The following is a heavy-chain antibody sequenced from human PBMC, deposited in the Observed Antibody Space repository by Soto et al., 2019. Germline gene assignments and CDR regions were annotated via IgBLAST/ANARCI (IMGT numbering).Heavy chain of an antibody. CDR1: GGSISSGDYY. CDR3: ARTTGTILLDY. CDR2: IYYSGST. J-gene: IGHJ4*01. Sequence: SAIRSLTCTVSGGSISSGDYYWSWIRQPPGKGLEWIGYIYYSGSTYYNPSLKSRVTISVDTSKNQFSLKLSSVTAADTAVYYCARTTGTILLDYWGDGTLVTVS. D-gene: IGHD4-17*01. V-gene: IGHV4-30-4*01.